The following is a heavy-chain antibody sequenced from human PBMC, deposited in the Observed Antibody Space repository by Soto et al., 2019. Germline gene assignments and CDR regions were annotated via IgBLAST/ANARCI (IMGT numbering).Heavy chain of an antibody. CDR1: GYTLTSYA. CDR2: INAGNGNT. J-gene: IGHJ5*02. Sequence: ASVKVSCKASGYTLTSYAMHWVRQDHGQRLEWMGWINAGNGNTNYAQKLQGRVTMTTYTSTSTAYMELRSLRSDDTAVYYCARDYYDSSGYHWFDPWGQGTLVTVSS. V-gene: IGHV1-3*01. CDR3: ARDYYDSSGYHWFDP. D-gene: IGHD3-22*01.